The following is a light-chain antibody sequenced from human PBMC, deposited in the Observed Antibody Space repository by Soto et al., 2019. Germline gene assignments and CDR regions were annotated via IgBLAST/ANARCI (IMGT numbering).Light chain of an antibody. V-gene: IGKV1-27*01. Sequence: DIQMTQSPSSLSASVGDRVTITCRASQGISNYLAWYQQKPGKVPKLLIYAASTLQSGVPFRFSGSGSGTDFTLTISSLQPEDVATYYCQKYNSALGVTFGQGTKVEIK. CDR3: QKYNSALGVT. J-gene: IGKJ1*01. CDR2: AAS. CDR1: QGISNY.